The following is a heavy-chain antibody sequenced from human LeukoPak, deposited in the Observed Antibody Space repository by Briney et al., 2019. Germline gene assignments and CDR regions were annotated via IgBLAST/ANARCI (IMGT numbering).Heavy chain of an antibody. Sequence: SETLSLTCTVSGGSISSSSYYWGWIRQPPGKGLEWIGSIYYSGSTYYNPPLKSRVTISVDTSKNQFSLKLSSVTAADTAVYYCARERVTRGHDAFDIWGQGTMVTVSS. J-gene: IGHJ3*02. CDR2: IYYSGST. D-gene: IGHD2-21*02. CDR3: ARERVTRGHDAFDI. CDR1: GGSISSSSYY. V-gene: IGHV4-39*07.